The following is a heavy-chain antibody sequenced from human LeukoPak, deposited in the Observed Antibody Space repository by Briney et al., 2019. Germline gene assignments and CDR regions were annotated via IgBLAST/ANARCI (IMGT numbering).Heavy chain of an antibody. V-gene: IGHV1-2*06. Sequence: GASVKVSCKASGYTFTGYYMHWVRQAPGQGLEWMGRINPNSGGTNYAQKFQGRVTMTRDTSISTAYMELSRLRSDDTAVYYCARDDPYGDYGFGFDPWGQGTLVTVSS. CDR3: ARDDPYGDYGFGFDP. D-gene: IGHD4-17*01. CDR1: GYTFTGYY. J-gene: IGHJ5*02. CDR2: INPNSGGT.